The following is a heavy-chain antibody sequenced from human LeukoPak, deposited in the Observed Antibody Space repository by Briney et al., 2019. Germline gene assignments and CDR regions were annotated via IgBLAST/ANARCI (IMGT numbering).Heavy chain of an antibody. CDR3: ARRLRFYYFCMDV. CDR2: IYYSGST. D-gene: IGHD3-3*01. V-gene: IGHV4-59*12. J-gene: IGHJ6*03. Sequence: SETLSLTCTVSGGSISSYYWSWIRQPPGKGLEWIGYIYYSGSTNYNPSLKSRVTISVDTSKNQFSLKLRSVTAADTAVYYCARRLRFYYFCMDVWDKGTTVTVSS. CDR1: GGSISSYY.